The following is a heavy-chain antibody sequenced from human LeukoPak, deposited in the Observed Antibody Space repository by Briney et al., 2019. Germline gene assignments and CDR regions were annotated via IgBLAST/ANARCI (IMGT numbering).Heavy chain of an antibody. J-gene: IGHJ4*02. CDR2: ISWNSGSI. CDR3: AKAEYYYDSSAPGY. Sequence: HPGRSLRLSCGASGFTFDDYAMHWVRQAPGKGLEWVSGISWNSGSIGYADSVKGRFTISRDNAKNSLYLQMNSLRAEDTAVYYCAKAEYYYDSSAPGYWGQGTLVTVSS. CDR1: GFTFDDYA. D-gene: IGHD3-22*01. V-gene: IGHV3-9*01.